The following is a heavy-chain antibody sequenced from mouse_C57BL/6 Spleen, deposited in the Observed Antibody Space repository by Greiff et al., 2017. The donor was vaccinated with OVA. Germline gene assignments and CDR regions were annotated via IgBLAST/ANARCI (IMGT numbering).Heavy chain of an antibody. CDR2: IDPEDGET. J-gene: IGHJ2*01. CDR1: GFNIKDYY. CDR3: AMTCYGSSHYFDY. D-gene: IGHD1-1*01. V-gene: IGHV14-2*01. Sequence: VQLQQSGAELVKPGASVKLSCTASGFNIKDYYMHWVKQRPEQGLEWIGRIDPEDGETKYAPKFQGKATITADTSSNPAYLQRSSLTSEDTAVYYAAMTCYGSSHYFDYWGQGTTLTVSS.